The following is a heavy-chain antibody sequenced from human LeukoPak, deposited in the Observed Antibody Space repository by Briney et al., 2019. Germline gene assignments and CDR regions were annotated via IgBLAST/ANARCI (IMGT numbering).Heavy chain of an antibody. CDR3: AKAGSRYDFWSGYDDAFDI. D-gene: IGHD3-3*01. V-gene: IGHV3-30*02. J-gene: IGHJ3*02. CDR1: GFTFSTNG. Sequence: PGRCLRLSCAAAGFTFSTNGMHWVRQAPDKGREWVAFIRYDVSNKYYADSVKGRFTMSRDNSKNSLYLQMNSLRAEDTAVYYCAKAGSRYDFWSGYDDAFDIWGQGTMVTVSS. CDR2: IRYDVSNK.